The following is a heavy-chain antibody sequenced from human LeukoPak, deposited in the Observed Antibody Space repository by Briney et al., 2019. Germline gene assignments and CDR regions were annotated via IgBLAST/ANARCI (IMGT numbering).Heavy chain of an antibody. D-gene: IGHD3-22*01. V-gene: IGHV1-8*01. Sequence: ASVKVSCKASGYSFTTYDINWVRQAPGQGLEWMGWRRPKKSDTGYARKFQDRVTLTWNISTDTAYMELNSLTAEDTAVYFCAGGPPEDTSSGYWGQGTLVTVSS. J-gene: IGHJ4*02. CDR2: RRPKKSDT. CDR3: AGGPPEDTSSGY. CDR1: GYSFTTYD.